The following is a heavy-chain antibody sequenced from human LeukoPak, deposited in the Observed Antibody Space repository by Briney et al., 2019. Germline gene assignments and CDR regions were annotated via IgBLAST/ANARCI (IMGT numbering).Heavy chain of an antibody. CDR3: ARDLRRSSGWYNYYYYYYMDV. V-gene: IGHV1-8*03. D-gene: IGHD6-19*01. CDR2: MNPNSGNT. CDR1: GYTFTSYD. J-gene: IGHJ6*03. Sequence: ASVKVSCKASGYTFTSYDINWVRQATGQGLEWMGWMNPNSGNTGYAQKFQGRVTITRNTSISTAYMELSSLRSEDTAVYYCARDLRRSSGWYNYYYYYYMDVWGKGTTVTISS.